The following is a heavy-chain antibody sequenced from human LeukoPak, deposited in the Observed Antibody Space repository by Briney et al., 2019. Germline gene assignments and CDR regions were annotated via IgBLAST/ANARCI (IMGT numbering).Heavy chain of an antibody. CDR1: GGSISSSNW. Sequence: PSETLSLTCAVSGGSISSSNWWSWVRPPPGKGLEWIGEIYHSGSTNYNPSLKSRVTISVDKSKNQFSLKLSSVTAADTAVYYCARDFSYSSSWYVRGYFDYWGQGTLVTVSS. D-gene: IGHD6-13*01. V-gene: IGHV4-4*02. J-gene: IGHJ4*02. CDR3: ARDFSYSSSWYVRGYFDY. CDR2: IYHSGST.